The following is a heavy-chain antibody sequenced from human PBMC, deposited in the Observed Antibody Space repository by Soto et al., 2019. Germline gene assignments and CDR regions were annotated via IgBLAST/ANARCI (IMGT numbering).Heavy chain of an antibody. V-gene: IGHV1-69*13. CDR1: GGTFSSYS. J-gene: IGHJ1*01. CDR2: IIPIFGTA. Sequence: SVKVSCKASGGTFSSYSISWVRQAPGQGLEWMGGIIPIFGTANYAQKFQGRVTITADESTSTAYMELSSLRSEDTAVYYCARSLSYDSSGYSLSAEYFQHWGQGTLVTVSS. D-gene: IGHD3-22*01. CDR3: ARSLSYDSSGYSLSAEYFQH.